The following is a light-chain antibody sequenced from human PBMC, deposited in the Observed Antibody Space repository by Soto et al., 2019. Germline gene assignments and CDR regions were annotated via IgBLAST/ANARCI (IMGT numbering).Light chain of an antibody. J-gene: IGLJ1*01. Sequence: LAQAASRCGSPGQSFKISCTGTSSDIGAYDYVSWFQQHPGKAPKLMISEVNNRPSGVSNRFSGSKSGNTAYLTISGLQVEDEAEYFCFSFTTVSTHVFGTGTKGTV. CDR2: EVN. V-gene: IGLV2-14*01. CDR1: SSDIGAYDY. CDR3: FSFTTVSTHV.